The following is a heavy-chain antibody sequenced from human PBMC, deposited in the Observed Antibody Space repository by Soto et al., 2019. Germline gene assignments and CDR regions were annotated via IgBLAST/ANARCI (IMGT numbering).Heavy chain of an antibody. D-gene: IGHD6-19*01. CDR2: IKQDGNEK. CDR3: AIGHWLGN. V-gene: IGHV3-7*01. J-gene: IGHJ4*01. Sequence: DVQLVESGGALVQPGESLRLSCAASGFTFSDYLMTWVRQAPGKGLEWMATIKQDGNEKYYVDSVKGRFTISRDNAKNSLYLQMNGLRAEDTAVYYCAIGHWLGNWGHGTLVTVSS. CDR1: GFTFSDYL.